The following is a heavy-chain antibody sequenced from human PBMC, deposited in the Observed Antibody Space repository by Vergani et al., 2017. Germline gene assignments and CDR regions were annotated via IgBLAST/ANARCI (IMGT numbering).Heavy chain of an antibody. CDR2: IYPGDSDT. J-gene: IGHJ5*02. CDR1: GYSFTRYW. Sequence: EVQLVQSGAEVKKPGESLKISCKGSGYSFTRYWIGWVRQMPGKGLEWMGIIYPGDSDTRYSPSFQGQVTISADKSISTAYLQWSSLKASDTAMYYCARAPGYCSGGSCLNWFDPWGQGTLVTVSS. D-gene: IGHD2-15*01. V-gene: IGHV5-51*01. CDR3: ARAPGYCSGGSCLNWFDP.